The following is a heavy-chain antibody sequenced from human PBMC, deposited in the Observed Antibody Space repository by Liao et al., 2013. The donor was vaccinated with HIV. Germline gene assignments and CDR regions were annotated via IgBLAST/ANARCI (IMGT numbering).Heavy chain of an antibody. D-gene: IGHD6-19*01. J-gene: IGHJ4*02. CDR1: GASISTGNYY. CDR2: IYYSGAT. V-gene: IGHV4-30-4*08. CDR3: ARYSSGPGTLYFDY. Sequence: QVQLQESGPGLVKPSQTLSLTCTVSGASISTGNYYWSWIRQPSGKGLEWIGYIYYSGATYYNPSLKSRLTMSVDTSKNQFSLKLISVTAADTAVYYCARYSSGPGTLYFDYWGQGTLVTVSS.